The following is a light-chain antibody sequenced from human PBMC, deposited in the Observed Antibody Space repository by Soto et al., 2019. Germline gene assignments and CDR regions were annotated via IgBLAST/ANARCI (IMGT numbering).Light chain of an antibody. Sequence: EIVLTQSPATLSLSPGERATLSCRASQSVSRYLAWYQQKPGQAPRLLIYDASSRATGVPGRFSGSGSRTDFTLTISALEPEDFAVYYCQQRSSWPPDITFGPGTRVDV. CDR2: DAS. CDR3: QQRSSWPPDIT. CDR1: QSVSRY. J-gene: IGKJ3*01. V-gene: IGKV3-11*01.